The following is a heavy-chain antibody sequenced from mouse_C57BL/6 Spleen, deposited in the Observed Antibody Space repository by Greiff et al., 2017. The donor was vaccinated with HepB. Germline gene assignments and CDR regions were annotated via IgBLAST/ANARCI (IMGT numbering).Heavy chain of an antibody. D-gene: IGHD2-4*01. V-gene: IGHV1-26*01. CDR2: INPNNGGT. Sequence: EVQLQQSGPELVKPGASVKISCKASGYTFTDYYMNWVKQSHGKSLEWIGDINPNNGGTSYNQKFKGKATLTVDKSSSTAYMELRSLTSEDSAVYYCASPKDYDGCFDYWGQGTTLTVSS. CDR3: ASPKDYDGCFDY. J-gene: IGHJ2*01. CDR1: GYTFTDYY.